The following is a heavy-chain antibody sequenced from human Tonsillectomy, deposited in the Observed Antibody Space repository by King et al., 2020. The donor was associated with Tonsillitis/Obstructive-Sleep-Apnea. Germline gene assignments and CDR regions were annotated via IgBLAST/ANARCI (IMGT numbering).Heavy chain of an antibody. CDR1: GGSISSSRYY. CDR3: ARQAPDMDIYDYYMDV. Sequence: QLQESGPGLVKPSETLSLSCTVSGGSISSSRYYWGWIRQPPGKGLEWIGTIYYNGDTYYNPSLKSRVTVSIDTSEYQFSLKLTSVTAADTAVYYCARQAPDMDIYDYYMDVWGKGTTVTVSS. CDR2: IYYNGDT. J-gene: IGHJ6*03. V-gene: IGHV4-39*01. D-gene: IGHD3-9*01.